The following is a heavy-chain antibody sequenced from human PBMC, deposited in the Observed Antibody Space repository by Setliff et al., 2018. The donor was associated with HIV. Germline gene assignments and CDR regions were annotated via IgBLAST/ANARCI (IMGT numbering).Heavy chain of an antibody. CDR3: ARLGESGYDFRGFFDF. CDR1: GDYIGSRAYY. D-gene: IGHD5-12*01. Sequence: SETLSLTCTVSGDYIGSRAYYWAWIRQPPGKGLEWIATIYYTGNSYYNPSLQSRVSISVDTSNNQFSLKLHSVSTSDRGVYFCARLGESGYDFRGFFDFWGPGILVTV. V-gene: IGHV4-39*01. CDR2: IYYTGNS. J-gene: IGHJ4*02.